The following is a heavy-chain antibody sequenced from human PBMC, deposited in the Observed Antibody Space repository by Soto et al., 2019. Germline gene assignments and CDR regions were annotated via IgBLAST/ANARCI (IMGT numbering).Heavy chain of an antibody. CDR3: ARDVGYCSGGSCYSHYFDY. V-gene: IGHV3-48*01. J-gene: IGHJ4*02. CDR2: SSSSSSAI. CDR1: GFTFSSYS. Sequence: EVQLVESGGGLVQPGGSLRLSCAASGFTFSSYSMNWVRQAPGKGLEWVSYSSSSSSAIYYADSVKGRFTISRDNAKNSLYLQMNSLRAEDTAVYYCARDVGYCSGGSCYSHYFDYWGQGTLVTVSS. D-gene: IGHD2-15*01.